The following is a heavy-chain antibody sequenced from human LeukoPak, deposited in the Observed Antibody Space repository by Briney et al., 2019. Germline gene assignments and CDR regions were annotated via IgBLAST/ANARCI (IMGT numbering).Heavy chain of an antibody. D-gene: IGHD6-13*01. Sequence: ASVKVSCKASGYTFTAYYMHWVRQAPGQGLEWMGWINPNSGGTKYAQNVQGRVTMTRDTSISTAYMELSRLRSDETAVDYCARDLPLMGSSWYGSSFDDWCQGALVAVAS. J-gene: IGHJ4*02. V-gene: IGHV1-2*02. CDR3: ARDLPLMGSSWYGSSFDD. CDR2: INPNSGGT. CDR1: GYTFTAYY.